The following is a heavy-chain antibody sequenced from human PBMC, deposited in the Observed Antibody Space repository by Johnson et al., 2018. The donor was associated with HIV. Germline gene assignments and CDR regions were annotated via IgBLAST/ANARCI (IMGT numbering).Heavy chain of an antibody. CDR1: GFTFSSYP. D-gene: IGHD3-10*01. V-gene: IGHV3-30*04. J-gene: IGHJ3*02. Sequence: QVQLVESGGGVVQPGRSLRLSCAASGFTFSSYPIHWVRQAPGKGLEWVAVISYDGRNTYYADSVKGRFTISRDNSKNTVYLQMNSLRAEDTAVYYCAKDLPLVQGIIMGGGAFDIWGQGTMVTVSS. CDR2: ISYDGRNT. CDR3: AKDLPLVQGIIMGGGAFDI.